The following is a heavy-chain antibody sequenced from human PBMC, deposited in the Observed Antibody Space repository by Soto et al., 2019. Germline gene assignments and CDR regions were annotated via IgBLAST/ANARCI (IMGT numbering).Heavy chain of an antibody. CDR2: ISAYNGNT. CDR1: GYTFTSYG. D-gene: IGHD4-17*01. V-gene: IGHV1-18*01. J-gene: IGHJ4*02. CDR3: ARVLGIRGDYVSLDY. Sequence: GASVKVSCKASGYTFTSYGISWVRQAPGQGLEWMGWISAYNGNTNYAQKLQGRVTMTTDTSTSTAYMELRSLRSDDTAVYYCARVLGIRGDYVSLDYWGQGTLVTVSS.